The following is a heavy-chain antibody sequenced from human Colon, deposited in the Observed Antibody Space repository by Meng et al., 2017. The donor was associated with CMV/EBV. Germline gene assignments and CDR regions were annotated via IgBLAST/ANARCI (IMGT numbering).Heavy chain of an antibody. Sequence: GGSLRLSCAASGFTFNNYQMNWVRQAPGKGLEWVSSISNDNSFIHYADSVKGRFTISRDNAKNSLFLQMNGLRVEDTAVYYCARDIPPTGYSSSWRDFYYYGLDVWGQGTTVTVSS. CDR1: GFTFNNYQ. CDR2: ISNDNSFI. CDR3: ARDIPPTGYSSSWRDFYYYGLDV. V-gene: IGHV3-21*06. D-gene: IGHD6-13*01. J-gene: IGHJ6*02.